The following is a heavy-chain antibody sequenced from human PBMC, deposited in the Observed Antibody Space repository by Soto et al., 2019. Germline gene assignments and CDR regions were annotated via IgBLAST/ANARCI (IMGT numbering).Heavy chain of an antibody. Sequence: NPSETLSLTCTVSGGSISSGDYYWSWIRQPPGKGLEWIGYIYYSGSTYYNPSLKSRVTISADTSKNQFSLKLSSVTAADTAVYYCARGCRTWIQLWLRGDWFDPWGQGTLVTVSS. V-gene: IGHV4-30-4*01. J-gene: IGHJ5*02. CDR2: IYYSGST. CDR3: ARGCRTWIQLWLRGDWFDP. CDR1: GGSISSGDYY. D-gene: IGHD5-18*01.